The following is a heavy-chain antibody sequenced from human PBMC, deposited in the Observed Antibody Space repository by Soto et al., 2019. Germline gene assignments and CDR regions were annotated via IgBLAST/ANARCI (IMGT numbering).Heavy chain of an antibody. V-gene: IGHV3-23*01. J-gene: IGHJ6*02. CDR2: ISGSGGST. D-gene: IGHD6-19*01. CDR1: GFTFSSYA. CDR3: AKSAVARQYYYYGMDV. Sequence: LRLSCAASGFTFSSYAMSWVRQAPEKGLEWVSAISGSGGSTYYADSVKGRFTISRDNSKNTLYLQMNSLRAEDTAVYYCAKSAVARQYYYYGMDVWGQGTTVTVSS.